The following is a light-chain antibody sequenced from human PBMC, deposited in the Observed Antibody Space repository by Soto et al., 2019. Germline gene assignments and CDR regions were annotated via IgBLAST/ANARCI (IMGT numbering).Light chain of an antibody. CDR2: EVV. V-gene: IGLV2-8*01. CDR1: KNDIGVYDF. Sequence: LTKPPSASGSPGQSVTISCTGTKNDIGVYDFVSWYQHHPGKAPRLIIYEVVQRPSGVPDRFSGSKSGNTASLTVSGLQAADEADYFCKSYAGSNTYVFGSGTKVTVL. J-gene: IGLJ1*01. CDR3: KSYAGSNTYV.